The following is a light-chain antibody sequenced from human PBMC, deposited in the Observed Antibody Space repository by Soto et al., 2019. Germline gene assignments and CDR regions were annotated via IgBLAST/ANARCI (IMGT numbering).Light chain of an antibody. J-gene: IGKJ3*01. CDR3: QQRSNWPPIT. V-gene: IGKV3-11*01. CDR1: QSVSSY. CDR2: DAS. Sequence: EIVLTQSPATLSLSPGERATLSCRASQSVSSYLAWYQQKPGQAPRLLIYDASNRATGIPARFSGSGSGTDFTLTISSLGPEDFAVYYCQQRSNWPPITFGPGTKVDIK.